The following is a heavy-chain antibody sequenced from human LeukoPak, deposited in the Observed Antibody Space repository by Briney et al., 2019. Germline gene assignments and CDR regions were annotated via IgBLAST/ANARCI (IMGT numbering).Heavy chain of an antibody. J-gene: IGHJ4*02. D-gene: IGHD5-12*01. V-gene: IGHV3-23*01. Sequence: GGSLRLSCAASGFAFSSYAMSWVRQAPGKGLEWVSGIDGSGGSTYYADSVKGRFTMSRDNSKNTLHLQMNSLRAEDTAVYYCAKDLDDGGYDFDYWGQGTLVTASS. CDR1: GFAFSSYA. CDR2: IDGSGGST. CDR3: AKDLDDGGYDFDY.